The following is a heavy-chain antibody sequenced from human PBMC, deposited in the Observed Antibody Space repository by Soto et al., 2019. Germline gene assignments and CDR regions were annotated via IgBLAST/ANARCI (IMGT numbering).Heavy chain of an antibody. CDR2: ISSSSSTI. D-gene: IGHD1-20*01. CDR3: SVFFQAEEGIRDTVPVSAFLLNRSSDL. Sequence: KVLEWVSYISSSSSTIYYADSVKGRFTISRDNAKNSLYLQMNSLRDEDTAVYYCSVFFQAEEGIRDTVPVSAFLLNRSSDL. V-gene: IGHV3-48*02. J-gene: IGHJ2*01.